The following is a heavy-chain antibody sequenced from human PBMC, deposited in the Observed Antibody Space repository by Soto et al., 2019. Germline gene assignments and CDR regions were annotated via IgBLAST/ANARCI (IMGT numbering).Heavy chain of an antibody. Sequence: QVQLQESGPGLVKPSETLSLTCTVSGGSISSYYWSWIRQPPGKGLEWIGYIYYSGSTNYNPFLNGRVTISVATANNQFSLKLSSVTAADTAVYYCARHVQWLVTFDYWGQGTLVTVSS. CDR2: IYYSGST. V-gene: IGHV4-59*08. CDR1: GGSISSYY. D-gene: IGHD6-19*01. CDR3: ARHVQWLVTFDY. J-gene: IGHJ4*02.